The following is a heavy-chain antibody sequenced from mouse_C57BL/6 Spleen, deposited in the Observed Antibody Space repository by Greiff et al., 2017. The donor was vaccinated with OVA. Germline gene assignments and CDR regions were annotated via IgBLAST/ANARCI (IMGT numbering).Heavy chain of an antibody. D-gene: IGHD2-3*01. J-gene: IGHJ4*01. Sequence: VQLKESGAELVRPGASVKLSCTASGFNIKDDYMHWVKQRPEQGLEWIGWIDPENGDTEYASKFQGKATITADTSSNTAYLQLSSLTSEDTAVYYCKGWVYAMDYWGQGTSVTVSS. CDR2: IDPENGDT. V-gene: IGHV14-4*01. CDR3: KGWVYAMDY. CDR1: GFNIKDDY.